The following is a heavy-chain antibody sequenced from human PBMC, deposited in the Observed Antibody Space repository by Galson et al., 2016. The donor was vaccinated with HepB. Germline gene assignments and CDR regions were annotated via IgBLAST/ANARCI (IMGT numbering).Heavy chain of an antibody. CDR2: ISYDGSNE. Sequence: SLRLSCAASQFTFSSYGMHGVRQAPGKGQEWVAVISYDGSNEYYGDSVNGRFTISRDNSKSTLYLQMNNVTTEDTAVYYCAKTPRKLRYFDWISGLDYWGQGTLVIVSS. CDR3: AKTPRKLRYFDWISGLDY. D-gene: IGHD3-9*01. V-gene: IGHV3-30*18. J-gene: IGHJ4*02. CDR1: QFTFSSYG.